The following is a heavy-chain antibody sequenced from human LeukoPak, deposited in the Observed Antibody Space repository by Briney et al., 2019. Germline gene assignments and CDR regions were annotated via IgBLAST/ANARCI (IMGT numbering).Heavy chain of an antibody. J-gene: IGHJ5*02. CDR3: ASVVPAAMPQLNWFDP. CDR2: IRYDGTNK. CDR1: GFTFRSYG. D-gene: IGHD2-2*01. V-gene: IGHV3-30*02. Sequence: GGSLRLSCAASGFTFRSYGMHWVRQAPGKGLEWVAFIRYDGTNKYCADSVKGRFTISRDNSKNTLYLQMNSLRADDTAVYYCASVVPAAMPQLNWFDPWGQGTLVTVSS.